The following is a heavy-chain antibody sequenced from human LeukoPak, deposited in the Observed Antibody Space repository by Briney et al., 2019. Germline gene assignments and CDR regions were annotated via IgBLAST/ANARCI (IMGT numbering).Heavy chain of an antibody. J-gene: IGHJ4*02. CDR3: ARIGYSGSSFDY. CDR1: GFTFSNAW. V-gene: IGHV3-7*05. CDR2: IKEDGSEK. Sequence: GGSLRLSCAASGFTFSNAWMSWVRQAPGKGLDWVASIKEDGSEKNYVDSLKGPFSISRDNARNSLHLQMTSLRAEDTAEYYCARIGYSGSSFDYWGQGTLVTVSS. D-gene: IGHD6-13*01.